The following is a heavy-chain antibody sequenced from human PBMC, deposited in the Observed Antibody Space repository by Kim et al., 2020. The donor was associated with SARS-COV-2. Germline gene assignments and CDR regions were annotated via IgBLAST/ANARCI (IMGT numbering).Heavy chain of an antibody. CDR3: ASMAGTWYFQH. Sequence: SETLSLTCTVSGGSISSYYWSWIRQPPGKGLEYIGYIYYSGSTNYNPSLKNRVTISVDTSKNQFSLKLSSVTAADTAVYYCASMAGTWYFQHWGQGTLVTVSS. V-gene: IGHV4-59*13. D-gene: IGHD6-19*01. J-gene: IGHJ1*01. CDR2: IYYSGST. CDR1: GGSISSYY.